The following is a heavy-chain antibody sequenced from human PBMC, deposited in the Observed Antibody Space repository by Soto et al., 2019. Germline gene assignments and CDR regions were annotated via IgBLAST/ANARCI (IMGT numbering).Heavy chain of an antibody. CDR3: ARESTYCGGDCYPYYFDY. J-gene: IGHJ4*02. V-gene: IGHV1-69*06. CDR1: GGTFSSYA. D-gene: IGHD2-21*02. CDR2: IIPIFGTA. Sequence: GASVKVSCKASGGTFSSYAISWVRQAPGQGLEWMGGIIPIFGTANYAQKFQGRVTITADKSTSTAYMELSSLRSEDTAVYYCARESTYCGGDCYPYYFDYWGQGTLVTVSS.